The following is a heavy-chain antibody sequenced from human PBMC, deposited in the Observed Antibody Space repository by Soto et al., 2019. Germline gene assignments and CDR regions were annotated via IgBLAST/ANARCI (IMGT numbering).Heavy chain of an antibody. CDR2: ISGSGGST. V-gene: IGHV3-23*01. Sequence: EVQLLESGGGLVQPGGSLRLSCAASGFTFSSYAMSWVRQAPGKGLEWVSAISGSGGSTYYADSVKGRFTISRDNSKNTLYLQMNSLRAEDTAVYYCAKGEIVVVPAAFSGFDPWGQGTLVTVSS. CDR1: GFTFSSYA. D-gene: IGHD2-2*01. J-gene: IGHJ5*02. CDR3: AKGEIVVVPAAFSGFDP.